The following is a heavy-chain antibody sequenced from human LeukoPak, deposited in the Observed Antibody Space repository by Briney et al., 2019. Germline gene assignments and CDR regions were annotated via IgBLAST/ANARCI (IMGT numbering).Heavy chain of an antibody. CDR3: VRDSPGYGAYDFD. Sequence: GGSLRLSCAASGFTFSSYWLSWVRQAPGKGLEWVANIKEDGSAKYYVDSVKGRFTISRDNAKNSLYLQMNNLSAEDTAVYYCVRDSPGYGAYDFDWGQGTLVTVSS. V-gene: IGHV3-7*01. CDR1: GFTFSSYW. J-gene: IGHJ4*02. D-gene: IGHD5-12*01. CDR2: IKEDGSAK.